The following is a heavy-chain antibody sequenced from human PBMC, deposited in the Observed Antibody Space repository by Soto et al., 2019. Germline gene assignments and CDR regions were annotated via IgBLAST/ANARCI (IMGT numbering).Heavy chain of an antibody. J-gene: IGHJ6*02. CDR3: ARSSGRRHVFTFDYGLDV. V-gene: IGHV3-30-3*01. D-gene: IGHD3-16*01. Sequence: GGSLRLSCAASGFTFSSYAMHWVRQAPGKGLEWVAVISYDGSNKYYADSVKGRFTISRDNSKNTLYLQMDSLRAEDTAVYFCARSSGRRHVFTFDYGLDVWGQGTTVTVSS. CDR2: ISYDGSNK. CDR1: GFTFSSYA.